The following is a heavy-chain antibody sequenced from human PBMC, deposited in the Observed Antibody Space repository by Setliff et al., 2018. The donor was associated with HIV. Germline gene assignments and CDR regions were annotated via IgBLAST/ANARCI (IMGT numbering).Heavy chain of an antibody. D-gene: IGHD3-10*01. V-gene: IGHV4-39*07. CDR1: GGSISTSSSY. CDR2: IYYSGNT. CDR3: VREGVRRGLGSGSFRYRAYYFDQ. Sequence: SETLSLTCTVSGGSISTSSSYWGWIRQPPGKGLEWIGSIYYSGNTYFSPSLKSRINISVDTSKHQFSLNLRSVTAADTAVYYCVREGVRRGLGSGSFRYRAYYFDQWGQGTLVTVSS. J-gene: IGHJ4*02.